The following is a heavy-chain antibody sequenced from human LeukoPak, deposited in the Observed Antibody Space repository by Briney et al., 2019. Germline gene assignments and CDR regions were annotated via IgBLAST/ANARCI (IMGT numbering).Heavy chain of an antibody. CDR3: ARTTYYYYSMDV. J-gene: IGHJ6*03. Sequence: PSQTLSLTCTVSGDSLSSGGYCGSWIRQHPGKGLEWIGYIFYSGNTYSNPSLKSRLTMAVDTSNNHFSLKLISVTAADTAMYYCARTTYYYYSMDVWAKGPRSPSP. CDR1: GDSLSSGGYC. D-gene: IGHD1-14*01. V-gene: IGHV4-31*03. CDR2: IFYSGNT.